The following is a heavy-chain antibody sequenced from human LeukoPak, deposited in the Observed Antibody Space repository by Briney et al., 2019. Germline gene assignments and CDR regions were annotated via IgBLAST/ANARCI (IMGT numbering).Heavy chain of an antibody. CDR2: INWDGGSI. CDR1: GFIFDDFT. V-gene: IGHV3-43*01. J-gene: IGHJ4*02. CDR3: ARGFHTPSLDYFDY. Sequence: GGSLRLSCVGSGFIFDDFTIHWVRQAPGRGLEWVSLINWDGGSIKYGDSVKGRFTTSRDNSKNSLFLQMNNLRPEDTAVYYCARGFHTPSLDYFDYWGLGILVTVSS.